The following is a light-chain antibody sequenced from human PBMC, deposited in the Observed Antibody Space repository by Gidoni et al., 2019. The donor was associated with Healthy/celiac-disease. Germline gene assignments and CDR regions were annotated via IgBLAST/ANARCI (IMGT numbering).Light chain of an antibody. CDR2: AAS. CDR1: QSISSY. V-gene: IGKV1-39*01. CDR3: QQSYSTPIT. J-gene: IGKJ5*01. Sequence: QMTQSPSSLSASVGDRVTITCRASQSISSYLNWYQQKPGKAPKLLIYAASSLQSGVPSRFSGSGSGTDFTLTISSLQPEDFATYYCQQSYSTPITCGQGTRLEMK.